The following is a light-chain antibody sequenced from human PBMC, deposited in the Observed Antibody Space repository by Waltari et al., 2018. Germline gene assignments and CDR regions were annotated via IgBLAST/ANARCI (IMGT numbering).Light chain of an antibody. CDR2: GVR. V-gene: IGLV2-14*01. CDR1: NSDIGAYNV. J-gene: IGLJ2*01. CDR3: SSFTTNRTLV. Sequence: QSAPNQTPSVSGSPGKWVDIPWPGTNSDIGAYNVHSWYQQHPCKAPQLMIYGVRNRPSGVSDRFSGSKYGNTASLTISGLQAEDEADYYCSSFTTNRTLVFGGGTRLTVL.